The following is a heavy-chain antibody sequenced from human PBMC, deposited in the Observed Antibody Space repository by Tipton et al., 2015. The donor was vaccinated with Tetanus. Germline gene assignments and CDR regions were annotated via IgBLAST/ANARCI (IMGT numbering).Heavy chain of an antibody. CDR2: IYPGDSDT. V-gene: IGHV5-51*01. CDR1: GYIFNNYW. J-gene: IGHJ4*02. D-gene: IGHD2-8*01. Sequence: VQLVQSGGEVKKPGESLKISCKGSGYIFNNYWIGWVRQMPGKGLEWMGIIYPGDSDTRYSPSVQGQVTISVDKSISTAYLQWSSLKASDTSMFYCARAHCSDGVCNFDYWGQGALVTVAS. CDR3: ARAHCSDGVCNFDY.